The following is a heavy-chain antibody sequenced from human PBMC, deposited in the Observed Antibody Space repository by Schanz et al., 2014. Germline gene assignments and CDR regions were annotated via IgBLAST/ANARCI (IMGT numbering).Heavy chain of an antibody. D-gene: IGHD4-4*01. V-gene: IGHV3-74*01. CDR3: AGGKTTGLAY. J-gene: IGHJ4*02. Sequence: EVQLVESGGGLVQPGGSLRLSCAASGFTFSSYWMHWVRQAPGKGLVWISRINSDGSSASYADSVKGRFTISRDNAKNTLYLQMFSLRAEDMGVYYCAGGKTTGLAYWGQGTQVAVSS. CDR1: GFTFSSYW. CDR2: INSDGSSA.